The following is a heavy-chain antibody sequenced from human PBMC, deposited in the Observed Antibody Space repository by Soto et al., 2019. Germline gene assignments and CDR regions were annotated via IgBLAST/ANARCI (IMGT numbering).Heavy chain of an antibody. Sequence: QVQLVQSGAEVKKPGASVKVSCKASGYTFTSYGISWVRQAPGQGLEWMGRISAYNGNPKYAQKSQGRVTITPDTPTSTADMELRSLRSDATAVYYCARDAAAGLNDYWGQGTLVTVSS. D-gene: IGHD6-13*01. V-gene: IGHV1-18*01. CDR2: ISAYNGNP. J-gene: IGHJ4*02. CDR1: GYTFTSYG. CDR3: ARDAAAGLNDY.